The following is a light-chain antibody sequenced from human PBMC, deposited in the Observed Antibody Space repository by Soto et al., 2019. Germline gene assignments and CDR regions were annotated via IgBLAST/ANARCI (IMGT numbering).Light chain of an antibody. Sequence: DIQMTQSPSSLSASVGDRVTITCRASQAISSWLAWYQQKPEKAPNLLISAASSLQSGVPSRFSGSGSGTDFSLTISNLQPEDSATYYCQQYASIPRTFGGGTKVDIK. J-gene: IGKJ4*01. CDR2: AAS. CDR3: QQYASIPRT. V-gene: IGKV1D-16*01. CDR1: QAISSW.